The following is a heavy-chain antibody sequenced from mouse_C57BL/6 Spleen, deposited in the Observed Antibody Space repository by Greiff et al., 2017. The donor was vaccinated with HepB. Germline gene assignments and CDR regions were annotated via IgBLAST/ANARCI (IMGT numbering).Heavy chain of an antibody. J-gene: IGHJ4*01. CDR3: ARQSYYGSSSYAMDY. Sequence: EVQRVESGGGLVQPGGSLKLSCAASGFTFSDYYMYWVRQTPEKRLEWVAYISNGGGSTYYPDTVKGRFTISRDNAKNTLYLQMSRLKSEDTAMYYCARQSYYGSSSYAMDYWGQGTSVTVSS. CDR1: GFTFSDYY. D-gene: IGHD1-1*01. V-gene: IGHV5-12*01. CDR2: ISNGGGST.